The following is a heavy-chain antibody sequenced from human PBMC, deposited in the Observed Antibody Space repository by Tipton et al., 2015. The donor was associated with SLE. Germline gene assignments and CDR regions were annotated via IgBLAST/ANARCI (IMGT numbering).Heavy chain of an antibody. V-gene: IGHV5-51*03. J-gene: IGHJ5*02. D-gene: IGHD1-14*01. CDR3: ARGDNTGGS. CDR1: GYRVGSYW. Sequence: VQLVQSGVEVKKPGESLKISGTSSGYRVGSYWIGWVRQMTGNGLEWMGIIYPGDSDTQYSPSFQGQVTISADKAISNAYLQWNRLRASDTAKYYCARGDNTGGSWGQGTLVTVSS. CDR2: IYPGDSDT.